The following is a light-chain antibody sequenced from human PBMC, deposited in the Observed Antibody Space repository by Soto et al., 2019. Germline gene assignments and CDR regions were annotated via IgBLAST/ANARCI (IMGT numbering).Light chain of an antibody. V-gene: IGKV1-5*01. J-gene: IGKJ4*01. CDR3: QQYIRYLLT. CDR2: DVS. Sequence: DIQMTQSPSTLSASVGDRVTITCRASQSVSGCLAWYQQKQGKAPNLLIYDVSTLESGVPSRISGSGHVTEFTLTISSLQPDDFETYYCQQYIRYLLTWGGGTKVGIK. CDR1: QSVSGC.